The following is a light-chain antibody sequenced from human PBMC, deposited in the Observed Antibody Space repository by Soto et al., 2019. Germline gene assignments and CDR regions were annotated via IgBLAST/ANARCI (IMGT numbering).Light chain of an antibody. CDR2: DAS. Sequence: ETVMTQSPVTLSVSPGERATLSCRASQSVGSNLAWYQQKPGQAPRLLIYDASTRATGIPASISCSGSGTEFTLTISSLQSEDFQIYYCHQYNTSPRKFGQGTKVDIK. J-gene: IGKJ1*01. CDR3: HQYNTSPRK. V-gene: IGKV3-15*01. CDR1: QSVGSN.